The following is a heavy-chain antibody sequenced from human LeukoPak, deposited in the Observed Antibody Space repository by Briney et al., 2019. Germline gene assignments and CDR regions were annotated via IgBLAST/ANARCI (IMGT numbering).Heavy chain of an antibody. Sequence: GGSLRLSCAASGFTFSSYAMSWVRQAPGKGLEWVSAISGSGGGGSTYYADSVKGRFTISRDNAKNSLYLQMNSLRAEDTAVYYCARDLTDDFWSGYHFDYWGQGTLATVSS. V-gene: IGHV3-23*01. CDR3: ARDLTDDFWSGYHFDY. J-gene: IGHJ4*02. D-gene: IGHD3-3*01. CDR2: ISGSGGGGST. CDR1: GFTFSSYA.